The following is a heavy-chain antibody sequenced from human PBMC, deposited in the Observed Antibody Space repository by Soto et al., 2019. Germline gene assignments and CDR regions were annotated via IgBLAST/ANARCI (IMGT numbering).Heavy chain of an antibody. V-gene: IGHV4-59*01. J-gene: IGHJ4*02. CDR3: ARNVDTTRAYYFDY. Sequence: PSETLSLTCTVSGGSISSYYWSWIRQPSGKGLEWIGYIYYNGNTNYNPSLRSRVTISVDTSKNQFSLKVSSVAAADTAVYYCARNVDTTRAYYFDYWGQGTLVTVSS. D-gene: IGHD5-18*01. CDR1: GGSISSYY. CDR2: IYYNGNT.